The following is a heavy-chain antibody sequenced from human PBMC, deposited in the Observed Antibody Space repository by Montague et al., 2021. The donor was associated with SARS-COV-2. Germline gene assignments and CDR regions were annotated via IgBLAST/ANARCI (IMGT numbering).Heavy chain of an antibody. J-gene: IGHJ4*02. Sequence: SETLSLTCSFSGGSISTGCYYWGWIRQPPRKGLVWIGSIYYSGDTYYNPSLKSRVTISVDTSKNQFSLRLSSVTAADTAVYYCVRGGDYTDHGRVDYWGQGTLVIVSS. D-gene: IGHD4-17*01. CDR2: IYYSGDT. CDR3: VRGGDYTDHGRVDY. V-gene: IGHV4-39*01. CDR1: GGSISTGCYY.